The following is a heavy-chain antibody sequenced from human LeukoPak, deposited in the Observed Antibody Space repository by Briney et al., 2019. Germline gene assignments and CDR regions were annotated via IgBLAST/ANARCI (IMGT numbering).Heavy chain of an antibody. V-gene: IGHV1-2*02. J-gene: IGHJ4*02. CDR2: INPNTGVT. CDR3: ARSYCGGDCYWTIDY. Sequence: ASVKVSCKASGYTFTGYYMHWVRQAPGQGLAWMGWINPNTGVTNYAQKFQGRVTMTRATSINTAYMELDRLTSDDTAIYYCARSYCGGDCYWTIDYWGQGTLVTVSS. D-gene: IGHD2-21*02. CDR1: GYTFTGYY.